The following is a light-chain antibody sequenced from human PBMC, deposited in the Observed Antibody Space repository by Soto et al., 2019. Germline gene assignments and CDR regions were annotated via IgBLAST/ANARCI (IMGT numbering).Light chain of an antibody. CDR3: QKYTRVPFT. CDR2: GAS. Sequence: ETVMTQSPATLSVSPGERVTLSCRASQSVSSNLAWYQQKPGRAPRLLIYGASTRATGIPARFSGSGSGTEFTLTISSLQSEDFAVYYCQKYTRVPFTFGPGTKVDIK. J-gene: IGKJ3*01. V-gene: IGKV3-15*01. CDR1: QSVSSN.